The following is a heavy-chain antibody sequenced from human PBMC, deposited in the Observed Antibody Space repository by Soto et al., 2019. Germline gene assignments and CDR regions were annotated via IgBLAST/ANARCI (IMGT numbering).Heavy chain of an antibody. V-gene: IGHV1-46*01. CDR3: ARDHGVVTDAFDI. CDR1: GYTFTSYY. J-gene: IGHJ3*02. D-gene: IGHD3-16*02. Sequence: ASVKVSCKASGYTFTSYYMHWVRQAPGQGLEWMGIINPSGGSTSYAQKFQGRVTMTRDTSTSTVYMGLSSLRSEDTAVYYCARDHGVVTDAFDIWGQGTMVTVSS. CDR2: INPSGGST.